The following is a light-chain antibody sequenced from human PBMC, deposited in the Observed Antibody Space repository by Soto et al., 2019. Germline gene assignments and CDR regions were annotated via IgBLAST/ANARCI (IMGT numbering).Light chain of an antibody. Sequence: TQMTQSPSTLSASVGDRVTITCRASQAISFSLAWYQQKPGKAPKLLIYDASTLQSGVPSRFSGSGSGTEFTLTISSLQPEDFATYYCQQSYSTPRTFGQGTKVDIK. J-gene: IGKJ1*01. CDR1: QAISFS. V-gene: IGKV1-5*01. CDR3: QQSYSTPRT. CDR2: DAS.